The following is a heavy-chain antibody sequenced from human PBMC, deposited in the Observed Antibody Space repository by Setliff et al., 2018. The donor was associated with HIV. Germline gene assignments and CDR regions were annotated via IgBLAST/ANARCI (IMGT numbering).Heavy chain of an antibody. CDR2: ISTYSDET. CDR1: GYTFTAYG. V-gene: IGHV1-18*01. CDR3: ARDVEHMMDV. Sequence: GASVKVSCKPSGYTFTAYGLSWVRQAPGQGLEWMGWISTYSDETSYAQKLQGRVTMTTDTSTSTAYMELRRLRFDDTAAYYCARDVEHMMDVWGQGTTVTVSS. J-gene: IGHJ6*02.